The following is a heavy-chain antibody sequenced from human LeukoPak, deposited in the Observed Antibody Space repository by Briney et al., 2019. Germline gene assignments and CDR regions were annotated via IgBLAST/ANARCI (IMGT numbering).Heavy chain of an antibody. CDR1: GDTFNNFG. Sequence: GASVKVSCKTSGDTFNNFGFSWVRQAPGQGLEWMGWISAYNGNTNYAQKLQGRVTMTTDTSTSTAYMELRSLRSDDTAVYYCALYYDYVWGSYGYWGQGTLVTVSS. CDR2: ISAYNGNT. V-gene: IGHV1-18*01. CDR3: ALYYDYVWGSYGY. D-gene: IGHD3-16*01. J-gene: IGHJ4*02.